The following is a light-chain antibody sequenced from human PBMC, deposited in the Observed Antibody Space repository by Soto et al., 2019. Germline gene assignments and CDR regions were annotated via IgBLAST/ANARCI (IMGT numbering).Light chain of an antibody. J-gene: IGKJ3*01. CDR2: DAS. CDR1: QSISSW. Sequence: DIQMAQSPSTLSASVGDRVTITCRASQSISSWLAWYQQKPGKAPKLLIYDASSLESGVPSRFSGSGSGTEFSLTTSSVQPDDFATYYCQQFNSYSGTFGPGTKVDIK. CDR3: QQFNSYSGT. V-gene: IGKV1-5*01.